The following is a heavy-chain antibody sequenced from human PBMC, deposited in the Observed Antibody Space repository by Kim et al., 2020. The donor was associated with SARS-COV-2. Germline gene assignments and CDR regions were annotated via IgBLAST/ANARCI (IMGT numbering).Heavy chain of an antibody. D-gene: IGHD3-10*01. J-gene: IGHJ4*02. Sequence: AQKVQGRVTITADESTSTAYMELSSLRSEDTAVYYCARDGYGSGSYYDYWGQGTLVTVSS. CDR3: ARDGYGSGSYYDY. V-gene: IGHV1-69*01.